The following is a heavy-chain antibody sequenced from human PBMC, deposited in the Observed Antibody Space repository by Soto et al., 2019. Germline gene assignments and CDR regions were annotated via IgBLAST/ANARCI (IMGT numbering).Heavy chain of an antibody. D-gene: IGHD6-19*01. CDR2: VHYTGTT. CDR3: ARSGWPLYMDV. CDR1: GGSISTYY. J-gene: IGHJ6*03. Sequence: QVQLQESGPGLVKPSETLSLTYTVSGGSISTYYWSWVRQPPGKGLEWIAYVHYTGTTNYNPSLKSRVTISVDTSKNQFSLRLSSVTAADTAVYYCARSGWPLYMDVWGKGTTVTVSS. V-gene: IGHV4-59*01.